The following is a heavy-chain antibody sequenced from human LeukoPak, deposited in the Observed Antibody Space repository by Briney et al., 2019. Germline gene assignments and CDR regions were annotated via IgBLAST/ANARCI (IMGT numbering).Heavy chain of an antibody. Sequence: PGGSLRLSCAASGFTFGSYAMHWVRQAPGKGLEWVAVISYDGSNKYYADSVKGRFTISRDNSKNTLYLQMNSLRAEDTAVYYCARGNAGNFDYWGQGTLVTVSS. CDR3: ARGNAGNFDY. J-gene: IGHJ4*02. V-gene: IGHV3-30-3*01. CDR1: GFTFGSYA. D-gene: IGHD2-2*01. CDR2: ISYDGSNK.